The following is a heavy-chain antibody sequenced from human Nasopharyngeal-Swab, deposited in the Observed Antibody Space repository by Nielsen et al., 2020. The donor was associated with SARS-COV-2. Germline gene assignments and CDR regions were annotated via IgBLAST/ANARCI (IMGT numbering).Heavy chain of an antibody. CDR1: GFTLSYQW. J-gene: IGHJ3*01. CDR2: INQDGSEE. V-gene: IGHV3-7*01. CDR3: ARDWGRAFDV. Sequence: GGSLRLSCAPSGFTLSYQWMGWVRQAPGKGLQWVPDINQDGSEEVYVDSVKGRFTISRDNAKNSLYLQMNSLRAEDTAIYYCARDWGRAFDVWSQGTMVTVSS. D-gene: IGHD3-16*01.